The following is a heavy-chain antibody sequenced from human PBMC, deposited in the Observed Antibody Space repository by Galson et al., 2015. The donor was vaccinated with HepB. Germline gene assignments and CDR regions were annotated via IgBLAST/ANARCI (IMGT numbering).Heavy chain of an antibody. CDR1: GFTFGDYA. V-gene: IGHV3-33*06. CDR3: AKDPDFDFYSEKSTTFDY. J-gene: IGHJ4*02. D-gene: IGHD3/OR15-3a*01. CDR2: IWYDGSNK. Sequence: SLRLSCAASGFTFGDYAMSWFRQAPGKGLEWVAVIWYDGSNKYYADSVKGRFTISRDNSMNTVYLQMISLGAVDTAMYYCAKDPDFDFYSEKSTTFDYWGRGTLVTVSS.